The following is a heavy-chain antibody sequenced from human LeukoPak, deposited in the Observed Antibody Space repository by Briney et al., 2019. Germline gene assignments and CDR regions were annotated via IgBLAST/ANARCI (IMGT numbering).Heavy chain of an antibody. D-gene: IGHD3-9*01. CDR1: GFTFSSYS. Sequence: PGGSLRLSCAASGFTFSSYSMNWVRQAPGKGLEWVSSISSSSSYIYYADSVKGRFTISRDNAKNSLYLQMDSLRAEDTAVYYCASDKDLRYFDWLLPYGYWGQGTLVTVSS. V-gene: IGHV3-21*01. CDR3: ASDKDLRYFDWLLPYGY. J-gene: IGHJ4*02. CDR2: ISSSSSYI.